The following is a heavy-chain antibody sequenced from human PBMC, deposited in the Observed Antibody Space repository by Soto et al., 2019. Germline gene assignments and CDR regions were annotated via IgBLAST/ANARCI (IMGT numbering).Heavy chain of an antibody. J-gene: IGHJ6*02. CDR3: ASDRGETRYYYDGMDV. V-gene: IGHV3-33*01. CDR2: IWYEGSNK. Sequence: GGSLRLSCAASGFTFSSYGMHWVRQAPGKGLAWVSVIWYEGSNKYYADSVKGRFTISRDNSKNTLYLQMNSLRAEDTAVYYCASDRGETRYYYDGMDVWGQGTTVTVSS. D-gene: IGHD3-10*01. CDR1: GFTFSSYG.